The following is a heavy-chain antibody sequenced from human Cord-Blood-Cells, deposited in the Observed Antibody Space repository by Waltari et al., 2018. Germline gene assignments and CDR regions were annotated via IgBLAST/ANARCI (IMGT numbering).Heavy chain of an antibody. V-gene: IGHV4-39*07. CDR2: IYYSGST. Sequence: QLQLQESGPGLVKPSETLSLTCTVSGGSISSSSFYRGWIRQPPGKGLEWIGSIYYSGSTYYNPSLKSRVTISVDTSKNQFSLKLSSVTAADTAVYYCAREKQQLVDYWGQGTLVTVSS. J-gene: IGHJ4*02. CDR1: GGSISSSSFY. D-gene: IGHD6-13*01. CDR3: AREKQQLVDY.